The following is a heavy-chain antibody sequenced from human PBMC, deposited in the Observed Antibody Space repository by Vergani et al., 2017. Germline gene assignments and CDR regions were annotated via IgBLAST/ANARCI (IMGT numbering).Heavy chain of an antibody. D-gene: IGHD2-2*01. J-gene: IGHJ6*02. CDR2: INPNGGGP. V-gene: IGHV1-2*04. CDR3: ARAYQADLYMDV. CDR1: GYTFTGYY. Sequence: QVQLVQSGAEVKKPGASVKVSCKASGYTFTGYYMHWVRQAPGQGLEWMGRINPNGGGPKYAQKFQGWVTMTRDTSISTAYMELSRLRSDDTAVYYWARAYQADLYMDVWGQGTTVTVSS.